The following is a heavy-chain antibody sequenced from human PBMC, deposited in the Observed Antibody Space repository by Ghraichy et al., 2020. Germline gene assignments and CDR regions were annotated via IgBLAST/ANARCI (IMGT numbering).Heavy chain of an antibody. CDR1: GFTFSSYS. CDR2: ISRSSSAI. Sequence: GGSLRLSCVASGFTFSSYSMHWVRQAPGKGLAWVSYISRSSSAIYYADSVKGRFTIFRDNAKNSLFLQMNSLRDEDTAMYYCARDPVGRTQKYSIDYWGQGSLVTVSS. J-gene: IGHJ4*02. D-gene: IGHD2-15*01. CDR3: ARDPVGRTQKYSIDY. V-gene: IGHV3-48*02.